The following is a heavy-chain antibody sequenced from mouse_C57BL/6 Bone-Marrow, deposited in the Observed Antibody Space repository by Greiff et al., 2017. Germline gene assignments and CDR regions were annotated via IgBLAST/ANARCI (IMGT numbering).Heavy chain of an antibody. CDR2: IHPNSGST. CDR1: GYTFTSYW. D-gene: IGHD1-1*01. J-gene: IGHJ2*01. Sequence: QVQLKQPGAEMVKPGASVKLSCKASGYTFTSYWMHWVKQRPGQGLEWIGMIHPNSGSTNYNEKFKSKATLTVDKSSSTAYMQLSSLTSEDSAVYYCARSLIYYYGSSSARFDYWGQGTTLTVSS. CDR3: ARSLIYYYGSSSARFDY. V-gene: IGHV1-64*01.